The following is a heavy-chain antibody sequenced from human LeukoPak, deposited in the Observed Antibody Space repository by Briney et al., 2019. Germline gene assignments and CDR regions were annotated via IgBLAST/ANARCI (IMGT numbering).Heavy chain of an antibody. Sequence: SETLSLTCRVSLGSISSFYWSWIRQPPGKGLEWIGYIHYSGSTNYNPSLKSRVTISVDTSKNQFSLRLSSVTVADTAVYYCARLPPATGRFDSWGQGTLVTVSS. J-gene: IGHJ4*02. V-gene: IGHV4-59*08. CDR2: IHYSGST. CDR1: LGSISSFY. CDR3: ARLPPATGRFDS. D-gene: IGHD1-1*01.